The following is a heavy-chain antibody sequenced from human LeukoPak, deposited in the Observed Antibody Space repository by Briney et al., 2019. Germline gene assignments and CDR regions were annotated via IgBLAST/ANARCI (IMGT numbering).Heavy chain of an antibody. J-gene: IGHJ4*02. CDR1: GYTFNRYA. CDR2: ISGNSGNT. D-gene: IGHD3-9*01. CDR3: ARDGWYYDILTGYYLFDY. V-gene: IGHV1-18*01. Sequence: ASVKVSCKASGYTFNRYAITWVRQAPGQGLEWMGWISGNSGNTKYAENFQGRVTMTTDTSTSTAYMELRSLRFDDTAVYYCARDGWYYDILTGYYLFDYWGQGTLVTVSS.